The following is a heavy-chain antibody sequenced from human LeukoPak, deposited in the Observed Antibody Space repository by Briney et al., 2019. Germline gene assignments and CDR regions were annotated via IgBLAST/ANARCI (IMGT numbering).Heavy chain of an antibody. Sequence: SGGSLRLSCAAPGVTVWSNFMTWVRQAPGKGLEWVSLISTSGGTTYYANSVKGRFTISRDHSKTTLYLQMTSLRADDTAVYYCAKVGSVTIDYWGQGTLVTVSS. J-gene: IGHJ4*02. CDR2: ISTSGGTT. CDR3: AKVGSVTIDY. V-gene: IGHV3-23*01. D-gene: IGHD4-17*01. CDR1: GVTVWSNF.